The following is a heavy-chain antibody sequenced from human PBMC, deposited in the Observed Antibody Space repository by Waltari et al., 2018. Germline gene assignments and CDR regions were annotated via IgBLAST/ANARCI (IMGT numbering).Heavy chain of an antibody. V-gene: IGHV4-61*02. CDR3: ARELGN. Sequence: QVQLQESGPGLVKPSQTLSLTCAVSGASISSSNYWTWIRQPAGKGLEWIGLIYTSGSTNYNPSLKRRVTISVDASKNRFSLKLSSVTAADTAVYYCARELGNWGQGTLVTVSA. CDR2: IYTSGST. CDR1: GASISSSNY. J-gene: IGHJ4*02.